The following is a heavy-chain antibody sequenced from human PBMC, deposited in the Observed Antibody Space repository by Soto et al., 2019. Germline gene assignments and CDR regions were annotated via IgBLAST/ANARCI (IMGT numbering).Heavy chain of an antibody. CDR1: GFTFSSYS. CDR3: AKKVNSGPGSQYFDY. D-gene: IGHD3-10*01. Sequence: GGSLRLSCAASGFTFSSYSMSWVRQAPGKGLEWVSGFRTSGDGGNTYYADSVKGRFTISRDNSKNMLFLKMNSLRAEDTAIYYCAKKVNSGPGSQYFDYWGQGTMVTV. J-gene: IGHJ4*02. V-gene: IGHV3-23*01. CDR2: FRTSGDGGNT.